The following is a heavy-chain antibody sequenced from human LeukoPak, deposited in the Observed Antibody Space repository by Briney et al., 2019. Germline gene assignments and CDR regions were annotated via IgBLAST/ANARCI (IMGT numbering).Heavy chain of an antibody. CDR3: ASLSPPVYSYGYDYYYYMDV. D-gene: IGHD5-18*01. J-gene: IGHJ6*03. V-gene: IGHV3-64*01. CDR2: ISSNGGST. Sequence: PGRSLRLSCAASGFTFSSYGMHWVRQAPGKGLEYVSAISSNGGSTYYANSVKGRFTISRDNSKNTLYLQMGSLRAEDMAVYYCASLSPPVYSYGYDYYYYMDVWGKGTTVTVSS. CDR1: GFTFSSYG.